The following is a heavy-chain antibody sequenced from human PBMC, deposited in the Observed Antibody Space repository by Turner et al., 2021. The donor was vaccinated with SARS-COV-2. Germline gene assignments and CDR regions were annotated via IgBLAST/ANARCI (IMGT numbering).Heavy chain of an antibody. D-gene: IGHD3-16*01. CDR3: AREMGQGMDV. CDR2: ISYDGSNK. CDR1: GFTFSSYA. V-gene: IGHV3-30*04. Sequence: QVQLVASGGGVVQPGRSLRLSCAASGFTFSSYAMHWVRQAPGKGLEWVALISYDGSNKYYADSVKGRFTISRDNSKNTLYLQMNSLRAEDTAVYYCAREMGQGMDVWGQGTTVTVSS. J-gene: IGHJ6*02.